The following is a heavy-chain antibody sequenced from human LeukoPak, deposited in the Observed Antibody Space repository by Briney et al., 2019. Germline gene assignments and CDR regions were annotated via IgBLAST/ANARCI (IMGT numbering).Heavy chain of an antibody. CDR3: ARRGPTVVVDY. D-gene: IGHD4-17*01. V-gene: IGHV4-39*01. Sequence: SGTLSLTCTVSGGSISSSSYSWVWIRQPPGKGLECIGTIYYSGITYKNPSLKSRVTISIDTSRNQFSLTLTSVTAADTAVYYCARRGPTVVVDYWGQGTLVTVSS. J-gene: IGHJ4*02. CDR2: IYYSGIT. CDR1: GGSISSSSYS.